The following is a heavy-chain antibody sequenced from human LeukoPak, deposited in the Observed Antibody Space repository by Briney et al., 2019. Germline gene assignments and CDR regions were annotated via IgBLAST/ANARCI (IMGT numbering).Heavy chain of an antibody. CDR2: ISGSGGST. J-gene: IGHJ4*02. CDR1: GFTFSSYA. V-gene: IGHV3-23*01. Sequence: GGSLRLSCAASGFTFSSYAMSWVRQAPGKGLEWVSAISGSGGSTYYADSVKGRFTISRDNSKNTLYLQMNSLRGEDTAVYYCARDKYSIVPLDYWGQGTLVTVSS. CDR3: ARDKYSIVPLDY. D-gene: IGHD2-8*01.